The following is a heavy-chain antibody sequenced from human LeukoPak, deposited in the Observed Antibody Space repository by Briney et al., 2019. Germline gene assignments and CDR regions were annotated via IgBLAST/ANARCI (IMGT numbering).Heavy chain of an antibody. J-gene: IGHJ4*02. D-gene: IGHD1-20*01. CDR3: ARHGIIGTKTFDY. CDR1: GGSFSGYY. Sequence: SETLSLTCAVYGGSFSGYYWGWIRQPPGKGLEWIGSMLYSESPQYNPSLKSRVTISADSSKNQFSLKLSSVTAADTAVYYCARHGIIGTKTFDYWGQGTLVTVSS. CDR2: MLYSESP. V-gene: IGHV4-34*12.